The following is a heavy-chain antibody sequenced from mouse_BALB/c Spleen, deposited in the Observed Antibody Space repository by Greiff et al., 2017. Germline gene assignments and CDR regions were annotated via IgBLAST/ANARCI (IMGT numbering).Heavy chain of an antibody. CDR1: GFNIKDTY. J-gene: IGHJ3*01. CDR3: ARGSDYDDGFAY. D-gene: IGHD2-4*01. Sequence: VQLQQSGAELVKPGASVKLSCTASGFNIKDTYMHWVKQRPGQGLEWIGWIYPGDGSTKYNEKFKGKATLTADKSSSTAYMQLSSLTSENSAVYFCARGSDYDDGFAYWGQGTLVTVSA. V-gene: IGHV1S56*01. CDR2: IYPGDGST.